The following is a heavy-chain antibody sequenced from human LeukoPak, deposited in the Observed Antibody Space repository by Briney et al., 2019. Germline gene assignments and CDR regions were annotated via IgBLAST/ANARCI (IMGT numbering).Heavy chain of an antibody. J-gene: IGHJ6*03. D-gene: IGHD4-11*01. CDR2: ISYDGSNK. CDR1: GYTFSTYG. V-gene: IGHV3-33*05. Sequence: SCKASGYTFSTYGMHWVRQAPGKGLEWVAVISYDGSNKYYADSVKGRFTISRDNSKNTLYLQMNSLRAEDTAVYYCAKNEGSNYYYYYYYMDVWGKGTTVTVSS. CDR3: AKNEGSNYYYYYYYMDV.